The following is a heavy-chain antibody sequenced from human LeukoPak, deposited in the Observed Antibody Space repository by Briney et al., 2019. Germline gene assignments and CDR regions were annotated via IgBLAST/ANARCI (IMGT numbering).Heavy chain of an antibody. J-gene: IGHJ5*01. CDR2: IKRKGDDGTT. CDR3: ATDLLDS. CDR1: GFTFSNAW. V-gene: IGHV3-15*01. Sequence: GGPLRLSCAASGFTFSNAWMSWVRQAPGKGLEWVGRIKRKGDDGTTDYAAPVKGRFTILRDDSKRTVYLQMNSLKAEDTAVYYCATDLLDSWGQGTLVTVSS.